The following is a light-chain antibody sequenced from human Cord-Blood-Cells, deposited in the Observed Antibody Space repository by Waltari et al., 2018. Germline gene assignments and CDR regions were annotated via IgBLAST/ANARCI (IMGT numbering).Light chain of an antibody. CDR1: SLRSYY. CDR3: NARDSSGNHLVV. V-gene: IGLV3-19*01. Sequence: SSELTQDPAVSVALVQTVRITCHRYSLRSYYASWYQQKPGQAPVRVFYGKNNRPAGIPGRFSGSSSGNTACLTITGAQAEDETDYYCNARDSSGNHLVVFGGGTKLTVL. CDR2: GKN. J-gene: IGLJ2*01.